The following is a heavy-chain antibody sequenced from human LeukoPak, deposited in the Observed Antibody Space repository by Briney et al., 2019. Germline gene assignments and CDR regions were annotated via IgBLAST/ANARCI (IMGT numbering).Heavy chain of an antibody. V-gene: IGHV3-33*01. CDR3: ARDRTSAMYYYGSGSYYFAY. D-gene: IGHD3-10*01. J-gene: IGHJ4*02. Sequence: GGSLGLSCAASGFTFSSYGMHWVRQAPGKGLEWVAVIWYGGSNKYYADSVKGRFTISSDNSKNTLYLQMNSLRAEDTAVYYCARDRTSAMYYYGSGSYYFAYWGQGTLVTVSS. CDR2: IWYGGSNK. CDR1: GFTFSSYG.